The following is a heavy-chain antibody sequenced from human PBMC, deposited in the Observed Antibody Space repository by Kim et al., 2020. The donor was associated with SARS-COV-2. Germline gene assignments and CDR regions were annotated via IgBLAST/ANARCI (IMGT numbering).Heavy chain of an antibody. D-gene: IGHD6-13*01. Sequence: AQKFQGWVTMTRDTSISTAYMELSRLRSDDTAVYYCARVNPAAGATWYFDLWGRGTLVTVSS. V-gene: IGHV1-2*04. CDR3: ARVNPAAGATWYFDL. J-gene: IGHJ2*01.